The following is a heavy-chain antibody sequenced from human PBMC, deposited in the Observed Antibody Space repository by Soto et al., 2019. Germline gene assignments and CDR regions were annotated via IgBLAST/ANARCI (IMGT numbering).Heavy chain of an antibody. CDR3: ARDARLHRGYSYGGYYYGMDV. CDR1: GGSFSDYSWN. Sequence: SETLSLTCAVYGGSFSDYSWNWNWIRQPPGKGLEWIGEINHSGSTSHNPSLKSRVTLSLDTSKNQFSLKLSSVTAADTAVYYCARDARLHRGYSYGGYYYGMDVWGQGTTVTVSS. CDR2: INHSGST. J-gene: IGHJ6*02. V-gene: IGHV4-34*01. D-gene: IGHD5-18*01.